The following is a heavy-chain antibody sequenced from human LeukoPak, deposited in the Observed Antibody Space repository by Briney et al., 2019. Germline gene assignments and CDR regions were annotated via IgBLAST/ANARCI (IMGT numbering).Heavy chain of an antibody. J-gene: IGHJ5*02. D-gene: IGHD1-26*01. CDR1: GFTFSSYG. CDR3: ARGSGSYTKNWFDP. CDR2: IRYDGSNK. Sequence: GGSLRLSCAASGFTFSSYGMHWVRQAPGKGLEWVAFIRYDGSNKYYADSVKGRFTISRDNSKNTLYLQMNSLRAEDTAVYYCARGSGSYTKNWFDPWGQGTLVTVSS. V-gene: IGHV3-30*02.